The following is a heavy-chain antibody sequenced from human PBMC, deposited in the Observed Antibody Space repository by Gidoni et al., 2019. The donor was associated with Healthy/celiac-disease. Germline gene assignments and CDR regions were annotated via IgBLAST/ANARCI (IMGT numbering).Heavy chain of an antibody. D-gene: IGHD3-3*01. J-gene: IGHJ5*02. Sequence: LVWVSRINSDGSSTSYADSVKGRFTISRDNAKNTLYLQMNSLRAEDTAVYYCARGAHYDFWSGYYTARYNWFDPWGQGTLVTVSS. V-gene: IGHV3-74*01. CDR2: INSDGSST. CDR3: ARGAHYDFWSGYYTARYNWFDP.